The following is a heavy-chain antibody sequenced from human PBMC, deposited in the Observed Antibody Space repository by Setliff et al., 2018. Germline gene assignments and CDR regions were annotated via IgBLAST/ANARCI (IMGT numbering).Heavy chain of an antibody. V-gene: IGHV4-34*01. J-gene: IGHJ4*02. CDR3: ARRGSNFWTDYFFDS. CDR1: GGSFSTYY. Sequence: ETLSLTCAVYGGSFSTYYWIWIRQPPGKGLEWIGEINHSGSTNYNPSLKSRVTISVDTSKNQVYLKVTSMTAADTAVYYCARRGSNFWTDYFFDSWGRGTPVTVSS. D-gene: IGHD3-3*01. CDR2: INHSGST.